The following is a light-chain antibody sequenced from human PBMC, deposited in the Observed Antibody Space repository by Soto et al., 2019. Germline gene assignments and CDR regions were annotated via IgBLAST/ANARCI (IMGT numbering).Light chain of an antibody. CDR2: LGS. CDR3: MQALQTPRT. Sequence: DIIMTQSPLSLPVTPGEPASISCRSSQSLLHSDGYNYLDWYLQKPGQSPQLLIYLGSYRASGVPDRFSGSGSGTDFTLKISRVEAEDVGVYHCMQALQTPRTFGQGTKVEIK. J-gene: IGKJ1*01. CDR1: QSLLHSDGYNY. V-gene: IGKV2-28*01.